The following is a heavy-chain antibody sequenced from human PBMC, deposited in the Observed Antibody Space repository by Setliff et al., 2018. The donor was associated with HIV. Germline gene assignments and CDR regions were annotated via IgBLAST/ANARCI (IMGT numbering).Heavy chain of an antibody. D-gene: IGHD3-3*01. Sequence: RASVKVSCKASGYTFTGYYMHWVRQAPGQGPEWMGWIIPKSGETSYAEKFGGRVTMTRDTSISTAHMELSGLRSDDTAVYYCARGGPLRFLEWLLSFFDYWGQGTLVTVSS. J-gene: IGHJ4*02. V-gene: IGHV1-2*02. CDR2: IIPKSGET. CDR3: ARGGPLRFLEWLLSFFDY. CDR1: GYTFTGYY.